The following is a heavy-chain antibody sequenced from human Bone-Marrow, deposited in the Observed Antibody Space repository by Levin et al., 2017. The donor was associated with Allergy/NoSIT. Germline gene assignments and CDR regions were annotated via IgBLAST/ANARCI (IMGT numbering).Heavy chain of an antibody. V-gene: IGHV3-23*01. CDR1: GFTFSSYA. Sequence: QPGGSLRLSCAASGFTFSSYAMSWVRQAPGKGLEWVSVVSGSGAKTSSADSVGGRFTISRDNSRSTLYLQMNNLRDEDTGVYYCAKNPGYSYGSYYFESWGQGTLVTVSS. D-gene: IGHD5-18*01. CDR3: AKNPGYSYGSYYFES. J-gene: IGHJ4*02. CDR2: VSGSGAKT.